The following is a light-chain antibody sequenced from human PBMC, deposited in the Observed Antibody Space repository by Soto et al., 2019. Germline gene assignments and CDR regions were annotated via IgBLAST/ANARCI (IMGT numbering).Light chain of an antibody. CDR1: QSISAW. V-gene: IGKV1-5*03. Sequence: DIQMTQSQSILSASVGYRFAITCRASQSISAWVAWYQQKPGKAPKLLIYQASLLGSGVPSRFSGSGSGTDSTLTIRRLEPEDFAVYYCQQYGSSPPVTFGQGTKVDIK. CDR3: QQYGSSPPVT. J-gene: IGKJ1*01. CDR2: QAS.